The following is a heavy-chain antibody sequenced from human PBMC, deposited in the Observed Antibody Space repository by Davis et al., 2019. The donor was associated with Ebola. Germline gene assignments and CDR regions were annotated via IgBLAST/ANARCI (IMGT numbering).Heavy chain of an antibody. Sequence: GGSLRLSCAASGFTFSSYSMNWVRQAPGKGLEWVSSIRSSSSYIYYADSVKGRFTISRDNAKNSLYLQMNSLRAEDTAVYYCARDEPGWYFGPSSVYFDYWGQGTLVTVSS. CDR2: IRSSSSYI. CDR3: ARDEPGWYFGPSSVYFDY. V-gene: IGHV3-21*01. D-gene: IGHD6-19*01. CDR1: GFTFSSYS. J-gene: IGHJ4*02.